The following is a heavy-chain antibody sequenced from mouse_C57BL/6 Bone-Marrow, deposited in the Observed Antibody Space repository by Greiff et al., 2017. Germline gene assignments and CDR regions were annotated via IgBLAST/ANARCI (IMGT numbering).Heavy chain of an antibody. CDR2: ISSGSSTI. J-gene: IGHJ3*01. CDR3: ASRDYSNPFAY. CDR1: GFTFSDYG. D-gene: IGHD2-5*01. V-gene: IGHV5-17*01. Sequence: EVMLVESGGGLVKPGGSLKLSCAASGFTFSDYGMHWVRQAPEKGLEWVAYISSGSSTIYYADTVKGRFTISRDNAKNTLFLQMTSLRSEDTAMYYCASRDYSNPFAYWGQGTLVTVSA.